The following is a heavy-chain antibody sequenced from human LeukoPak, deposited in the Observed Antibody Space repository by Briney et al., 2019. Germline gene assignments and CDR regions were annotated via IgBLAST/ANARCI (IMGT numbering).Heavy chain of an antibody. V-gene: IGHV1-18*01. Sequence: ASVRVSCKASGYTFLSYGINWVRQAPGQGLEWMGWISAYNGNTNYAQTLQDRVTMTTDTSTSTAYMELRTLRSDDTALYYCVREPSGGRVGAPGGPFDYWGQGTLVTVSS. CDR1: GYTFLSYG. CDR2: ISAYNGNT. D-gene: IGHD1-26*01. J-gene: IGHJ4*02. CDR3: VREPSGGRVGAPGGPFDY.